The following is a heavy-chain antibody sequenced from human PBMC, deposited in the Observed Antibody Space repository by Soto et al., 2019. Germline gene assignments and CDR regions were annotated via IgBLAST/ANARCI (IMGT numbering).Heavy chain of an antibody. J-gene: IGHJ4*02. Sequence: SETLSLTCTVSGGYISTYYWSWIRQPPGKGLEWIGYIHQSGSTRYNPSLQSRVTISVDILKNQFSLKLSSVTAADTAIYYCARDSTWGLGFFDFWGQGTLVTVSS. CDR1: GGYISTYY. CDR2: IHQSGST. CDR3: ARDSTWGLGFFDF. V-gene: IGHV4-59*01. D-gene: IGHD2-21*01.